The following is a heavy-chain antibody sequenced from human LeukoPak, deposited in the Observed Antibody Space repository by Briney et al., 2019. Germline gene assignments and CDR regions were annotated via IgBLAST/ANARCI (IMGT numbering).Heavy chain of an antibody. J-gene: IGHJ3*02. Sequence: ASVKVSCKASGGTFSSYTIGWVRQAPGQGLEWMGRIIPILGIANYAQKFQGRVTITADKSTSTAYMELSSLRSEDTAVYYCARSYGVGAFDIWGQGTMVTVSS. V-gene: IGHV1-69*02. CDR3: ARSYGVGAFDI. CDR2: IIPILGIA. D-gene: IGHD3-10*01. CDR1: GGTFSSYT.